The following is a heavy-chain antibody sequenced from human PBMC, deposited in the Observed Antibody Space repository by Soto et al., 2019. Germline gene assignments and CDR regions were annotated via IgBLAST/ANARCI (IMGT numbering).Heavy chain of an antibody. V-gene: IGHV3-30-3*01. CDR3: ARDYYRFNSGYGFSMDV. CDR1: GFTFSSYA. CDR2: ISYDGSNK. J-gene: IGHJ6*02. Sequence: GGSLRLSCAASGFTFSSYAMHWVRQAPGKGLEWVAVISYDGSNKYYADSVKGRFTVSRDNSKNTLYLQMNSLRAEDTAVYYCARDYYRFNSGYGFSMDVWGQGTTVTVSS. D-gene: IGHD5-12*01.